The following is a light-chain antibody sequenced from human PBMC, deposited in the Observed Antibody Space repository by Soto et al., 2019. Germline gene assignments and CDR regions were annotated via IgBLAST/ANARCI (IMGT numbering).Light chain of an antibody. CDR3: SSYTSSNSYV. Sequence: QSVLTQPASVSGSLGQSIAISCTGSSSDVGGYKYVSWYQQHPGKAPKLMIYDVSNRPSGVSDRFSGSKSGNTASLTISGLQSEDEADYYCSSYTSSNSYVFGTGTKVTVL. CDR2: DVS. J-gene: IGLJ1*01. V-gene: IGLV2-14*03. CDR1: SSDVGGYKY.